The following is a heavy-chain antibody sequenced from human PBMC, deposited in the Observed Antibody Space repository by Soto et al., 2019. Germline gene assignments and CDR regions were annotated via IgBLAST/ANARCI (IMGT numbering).Heavy chain of an antibody. Sequence: HPGGSLRLSCAASGLTFSSYAMSWVRQAPGKELEWVSGISGSGGSTFYADSVKGRFTISRDNSKNTLYLQMNSLRAEDTAVYYCAKPVYYYYYYMDVWGKGTTVTVSS. CDR1: GLTFSSYA. J-gene: IGHJ6*03. CDR3: AKPVYYYYYYMDV. CDR2: ISGSGGST. V-gene: IGHV3-23*01.